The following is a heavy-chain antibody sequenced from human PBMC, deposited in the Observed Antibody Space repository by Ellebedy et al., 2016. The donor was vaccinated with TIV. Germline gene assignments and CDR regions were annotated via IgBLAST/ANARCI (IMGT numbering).Heavy chain of an antibody. D-gene: IGHD2-2*02. Sequence: GESLKISCVASGFTFGSHYMSWIRQAPGKGLEWIACISSSGDDIYYADSVKGRLTISRDNAENSLFLQMSSLRAEDTAIYYCAREIPRAWAFDSWGQGSLVTVSS. V-gene: IGHV3-11*01. CDR3: AREIPRAWAFDS. CDR1: GFTFGSHY. CDR2: ISSSGDDI. J-gene: IGHJ4*02.